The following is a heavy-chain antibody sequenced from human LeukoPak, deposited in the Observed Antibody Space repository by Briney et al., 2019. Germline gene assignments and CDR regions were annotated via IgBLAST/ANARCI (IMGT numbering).Heavy chain of an antibody. CDR2: IYSGGST. Sequence: GGSLRLSCAASGFTVSSNYMSWVRQAPGKGLEGVSVIYSGGSTYYADSVKGRFTISRDNSKNTLYLQMNSLRAEDTAVYYCARDPPGLWFGDAVSNWGQGTLVTVSS. CDR1: GFTVSSNY. D-gene: IGHD3-10*01. J-gene: IGHJ4*02. V-gene: IGHV3-66*01. CDR3: ARDPPGLWFGDAVSN.